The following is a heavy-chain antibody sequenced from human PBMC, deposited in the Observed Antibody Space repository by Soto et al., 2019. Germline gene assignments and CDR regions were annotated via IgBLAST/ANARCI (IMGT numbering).Heavy chain of an antibody. V-gene: IGHV3-23*01. D-gene: IGHD2-15*01. CDR3: AKERISCSGGDCYQNEFDI. J-gene: IGHJ3*02. CDR2: ISGSGGST. Sequence: GGSLRLSCAASGFTFSSYAMSWVRQAPGKGLEWVSGISGSGGSTYYGDSVKGRFTISRDNSKNTLYLQMNSLRVEDTAVYYCAKERISCSGGDCYQNEFDIWGQGTMVTVSS. CDR1: GFTFSSYA.